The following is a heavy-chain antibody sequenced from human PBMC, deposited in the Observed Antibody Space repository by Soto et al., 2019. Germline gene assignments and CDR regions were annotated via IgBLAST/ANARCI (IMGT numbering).Heavy chain of an antibody. V-gene: IGHV1-69*08. Sequence: QVQLVQSGAEVKKPGSSVKVSCKASGGTFSSYTISWVRQAPGQGLEWMGRIIPILGIANYAQKFQGRVKITADKSTSTAYMELSSLRSEDTAVYYCARDQGIGESNNWFDPWGQGTLVTVSS. J-gene: IGHJ5*02. CDR1: GGTFSSYT. CDR3: ARDQGIGESNNWFDP. D-gene: IGHD2-15*01. CDR2: IIPILGIA.